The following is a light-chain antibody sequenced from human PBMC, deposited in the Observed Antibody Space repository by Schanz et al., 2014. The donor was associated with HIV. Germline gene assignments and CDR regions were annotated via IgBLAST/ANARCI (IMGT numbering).Light chain of an antibody. CDR1: QSISSW. CDR3: QQYNSSSPT. V-gene: IGKV1-5*03. Sequence: IQMTQSPSTLSASIGDGVTITCRASQSISSWLAWYQHKAGTAPKLLIYKASTSKSGVPSRFSGSGSGTEFTLTISSLQPDDFATYYCQQYNSSSPTFGQGTKVEVK. J-gene: IGKJ1*01. CDR2: KAS.